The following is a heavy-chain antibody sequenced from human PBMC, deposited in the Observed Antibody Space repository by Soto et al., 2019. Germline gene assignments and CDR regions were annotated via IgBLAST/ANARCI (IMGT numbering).Heavy chain of an antibody. J-gene: IGHJ3*02. CDR3: ARGPKTYDYGWGSYRGAFDI. CDR2: IYYGGST. V-gene: IGHV4-30-4*01. CDR1: GGSISSGDYY. Sequence: QVQLQESGPGLVKPSQTLSLTCTVSGGSISSGDYYWSWIRQPPGKGLEWIGYIYYGGSTYYNPAXXXRVTISVDSSXXQXYXXLSSVTAADTAVYYCARGPKTYDYGWGSYRGAFDIWGQGTMVTVSS. D-gene: IGHD3-16*01.